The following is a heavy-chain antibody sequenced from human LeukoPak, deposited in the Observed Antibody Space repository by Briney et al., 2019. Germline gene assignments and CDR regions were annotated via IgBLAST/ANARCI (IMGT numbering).Heavy chain of an antibody. CDR3: VKGIAAANTNYFDY. Sequence: PGGSLRLSCAASGFTFSSYEMNWVRQAPGKGLEWVSYISSSGTTIYYADSVKGRFTVYRDNAKNSLYLQMNSLRAEDTAVYYCVKGIAAANTNYFDYWGQGTLVTVSS. D-gene: IGHD6-13*01. J-gene: IGHJ4*02. CDR2: ISSSGTTI. V-gene: IGHV3-48*03. CDR1: GFTFSSYE.